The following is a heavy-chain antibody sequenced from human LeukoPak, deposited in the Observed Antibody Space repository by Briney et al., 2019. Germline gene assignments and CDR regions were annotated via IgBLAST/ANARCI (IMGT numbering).Heavy chain of an antibody. CDR1: GGTLSSYA. CDR2: IIPIFGTA. Sequence: SVRVSCKASGGTLSSYAISWARQAPGQGLEWMGGIIPIFGTANYAQKFQGRVTITADKSTSTAYMELSSLRSEDTAVYYCARGEMGIAVAGIVTSPFDYWGQGTLVTVSS. J-gene: IGHJ4*02. V-gene: IGHV1-69*06. D-gene: IGHD6-19*01. CDR3: ARGEMGIAVAGIVTSPFDY.